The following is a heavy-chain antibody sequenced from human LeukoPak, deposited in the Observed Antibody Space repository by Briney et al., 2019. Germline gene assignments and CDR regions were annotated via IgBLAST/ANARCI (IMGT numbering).Heavy chain of an antibody. CDR2: ISAYNGNT. D-gene: IGHD3-10*01. CDR3: ARDSGSGWFDL. J-gene: IGHJ5*02. V-gene: IGHV1-18*01. CDR1: FTXXX. Sequence: FTXXXXSWVRQXPGQGLEWMGWISAYNGNTNYAQKLQGRVTMTTDTSTSTAYMELRSLRSDDTAVYYCARDSGSGWFDLWGQGTLVTVSS.